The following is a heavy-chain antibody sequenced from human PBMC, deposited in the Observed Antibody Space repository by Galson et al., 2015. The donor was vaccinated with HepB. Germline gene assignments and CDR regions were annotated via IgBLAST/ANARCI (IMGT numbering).Heavy chain of an antibody. V-gene: IGHV3-15*01. Sequence: SLRLSCAASGFTFSNAWMSWVRQAPGKGLEWVGRIKSKTDGGTTDYAAPVKGRFTISRDDSKNTLYLQMNSLKTGDTAVYYCTTDPNLMGYYYYMDVWGKGTTVTVSS. CDR3: TTDPNLMGYYYYMDV. CDR1: GFTFSNAW. J-gene: IGHJ6*03. CDR2: IKSKTDGGTT.